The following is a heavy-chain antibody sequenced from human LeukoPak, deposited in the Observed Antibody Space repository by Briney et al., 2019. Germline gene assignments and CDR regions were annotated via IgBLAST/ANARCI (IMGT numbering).Heavy chain of an antibody. CDR1: GYTFTGYY. CDR2: TNPNSGGT. J-gene: IGHJ4*02. V-gene: IGHV1-2*02. Sequence: ASVKVSCKASGYTFTGYYMHWVRQAPGQGLEWMGWTNPNSGGTNYAQKFQGRVTMTRDTSISTAYMELSRLRSDDTAVYYCARLDVVVVAATDYWGQGTLVTVSS. D-gene: IGHD2-15*01. CDR3: ARLDVVVVAATDY.